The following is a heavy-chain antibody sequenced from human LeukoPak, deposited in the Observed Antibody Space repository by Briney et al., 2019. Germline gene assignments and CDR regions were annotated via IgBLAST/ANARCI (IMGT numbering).Heavy chain of an antibody. J-gene: IGHJ5*01. CDR1: GFTFSSYW. D-gene: IGHD3-10*01. CDR2: IKSDGST. V-gene: IGHV3-74*01. Sequence: GGSPRLSCAASGFTFSSYWMHWVRQTPGKGLMWVARIKSDGSTIYADSVQGRFTISRDNAKNMVYLQMNSLRADDTAIYYCTRAITYFYGSVTYDWFDSWGQGTRVTVSS. CDR3: TRAITYFYGSVTYDWFDS.